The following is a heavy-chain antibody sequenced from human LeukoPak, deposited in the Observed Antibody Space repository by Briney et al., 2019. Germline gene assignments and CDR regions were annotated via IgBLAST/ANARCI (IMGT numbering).Heavy chain of an antibody. Sequence: PSETLSLTCTVSGGSVSSGSYYWSWMRPPPGKGREWIGYIYYSGSTNYNPSLKSRVTISVDTSKNQFSLKLSSVTAVDTAVYYCARGRLKAYYFDYWGQGTLVTVSS. CDR3: ARGRLKAYYFDY. V-gene: IGHV4-61*01. D-gene: IGHD3-16*01. J-gene: IGHJ4*02. CDR1: GGSVSSGSYY. CDR2: IYYSGST.